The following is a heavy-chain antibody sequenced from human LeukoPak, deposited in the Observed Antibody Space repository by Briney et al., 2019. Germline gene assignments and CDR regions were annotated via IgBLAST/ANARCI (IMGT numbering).Heavy chain of an antibody. CDR1: GYTFTSYA. D-gene: IGHD3-16*02. Sequence: ASVTVSCKASGYTFTSYAMNWVRQAPGQGLEWMGWINPNTGNPTYAQGFTGRFVFSLDTSVSTAYLQISSLKAEDTAVYYCARAYQPLGGLSFPEQWGQGTLVTVSS. J-gene: IGHJ4*02. CDR3: ARAYQPLGGLSFPEQ. V-gene: IGHV7-4-1*02. CDR2: INPNTGNP.